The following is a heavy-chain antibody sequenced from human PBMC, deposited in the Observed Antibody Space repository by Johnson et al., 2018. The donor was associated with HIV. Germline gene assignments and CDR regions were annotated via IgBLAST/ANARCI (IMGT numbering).Heavy chain of an antibody. V-gene: IGHV3-30*02. D-gene: IGHD6-13*01. J-gene: IGHJ3*02. CDR3: VKGRAQHLDGGAFDI. Sequence: QVQLVESGGGVVQPGGSLRLSCAASGFTFSSYGMHWVRQAPGKGLEWVAFIRYDGSNKYYADSVKGRFTISRDNSKNTLFLQMNSLRTDDTAVYYCVKGRAQHLDGGAFDIWGHGTMVTVSS. CDR2: IRYDGSNK. CDR1: GFTFSSYG.